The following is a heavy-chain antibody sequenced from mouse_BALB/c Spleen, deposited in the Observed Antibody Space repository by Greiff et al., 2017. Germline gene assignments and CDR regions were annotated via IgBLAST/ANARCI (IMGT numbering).Heavy chain of an antibody. CDR3: ARDRLYYYYAMDY. CDR1: GFSLTSYG. Sequence: VKLVESGPGLVAPSQSLSITCTVSGFSLTSYGVHWVRQPPGKGLEWLGVIWAGGSTNYNSALMSRLSISKDNSKSQVFLKMNSLQTDDTAMYYCARDRLYYYYAMDYWGQGTSVTVSS. CDR2: IWAGGST. J-gene: IGHJ4*01. V-gene: IGHV2-9*02. D-gene: IGHD2-1*01.